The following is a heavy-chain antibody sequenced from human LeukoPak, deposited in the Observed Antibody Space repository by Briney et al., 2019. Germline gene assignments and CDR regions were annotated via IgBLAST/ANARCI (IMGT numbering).Heavy chain of an antibody. Sequence: SGGSLRLSCAASGFTFNTYTMNWVRQAPGKGLEWVSSIDSSSSYIFYADSVKGRFTISRDIDQNSLYLQMNSQRDEDTAVYYCARVSGSPTYDAYNLWGQGTMVTVSS. J-gene: IGHJ3*01. V-gene: IGHV3-21*01. CDR3: ARVSGSPTYDAYNL. D-gene: IGHD1-26*01. CDR2: IDSSSSYI. CDR1: GFTFNTYT.